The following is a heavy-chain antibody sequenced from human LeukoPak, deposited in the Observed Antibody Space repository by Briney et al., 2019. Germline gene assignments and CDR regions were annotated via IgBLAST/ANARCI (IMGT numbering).Heavy chain of an antibody. V-gene: IGHV3-48*03. D-gene: IGHD5-18*01. J-gene: IGHJ6*02. CDR2: ISSSGSTI. CDR3: ARDRRIQLWLRGNGMDV. Sequence: GGSLRLSCAASGFTFSSYEMNWVRQAPGKGLEWVSYISSSGSTIYYADSVKGRFTISRDNAKNSLYLQMNSLRAEDTAVYYCARDRRIQLWLRGNGMDVWGQGTTVTVSS. CDR1: GFTFSSYE.